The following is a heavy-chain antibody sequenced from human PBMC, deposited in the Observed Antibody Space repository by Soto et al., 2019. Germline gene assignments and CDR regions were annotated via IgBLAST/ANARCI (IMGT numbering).Heavy chain of an antibody. V-gene: IGHV1-18*01. CDR1: GYTFTTYD. CDR2: ISAFNGNT. Sequence: QVQLVQSGAEVKKSGASVKVSCKASGYTFTTYDISWVRQAPGQGLEWMGWISAFNGNTNYAQKLQGRVTMTTDTSTSTAYMGLRSLRSDDTAVYYCARAVSHFYHYYYMDVWGKGTTVTVSS. D-gene: IGHD2-8*01. J-gene: IGHJ6*03. CDR3: ARAVSHFYHYYYMDV.